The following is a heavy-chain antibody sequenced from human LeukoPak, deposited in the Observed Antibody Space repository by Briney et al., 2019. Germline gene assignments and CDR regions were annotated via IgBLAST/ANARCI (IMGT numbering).Heavy chain of an antibody. CDR3: ARDRSPYYDILTGYSYYYYYMDV. V-gene: IGHV4-4*07. J-gene: IGHJ6*03. Sequence: SETLSLTCTVSGGSISSYYWSWIRQPAGKGLEWIGRIYTSGSTNYNPSLKSRVTMSVDTSKNQFSLKLSSVTAADTAVYYCARDRSPYYDILTGYSYYYYYMDVWGKGTTVAVS. CDR1: GGSISSYY. CDR2: IYTSGST. D-gene: IGHD3-9*01.